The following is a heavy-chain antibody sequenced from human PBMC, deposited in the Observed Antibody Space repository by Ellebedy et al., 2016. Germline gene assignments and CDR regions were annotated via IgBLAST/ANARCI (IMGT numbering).Heavy chain of an antibody. V-gene: IGHV3-15*01. CDR3: TTAGVSGYYYYGMDV. CDR1: GFTFSNAW. J-gene: IGHJ6*02. D-gene: IGHD3-10*01. CDR2: IKSKTDGGTT. Sequence: GESLKISCAASGFTFSNAWMSWVRQAPGKGLEWVGRIKSKTDGGTTDYAAPVKGRFTISRDDSKNTLYLQMNSLKTEDTAVYYCTTAGVSGYYYYGMDVWGQGTTVTVSS.